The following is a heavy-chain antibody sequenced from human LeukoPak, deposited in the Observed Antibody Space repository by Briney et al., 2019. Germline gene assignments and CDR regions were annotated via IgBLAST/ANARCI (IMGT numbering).Heavy chain of an antibody. CDR2: IIPIFGTA. J-gene: IGHJ4*02. Sequence: SVKVSCKASGGTFSSYAISWVRQAPGQGLEWMGGIIPIFGTANYAQKFQGRVTITADESTSTDYMELSSLRSEDTAVYYCARGFTSTIFGAPFDYWGQGTLVTVSS. D-gene: IGHD3-3*01. CDR3: ARGFTSTIFGAPFDY. CDR1: GGTFSSYA. V-gene: IGHV1-69*13.